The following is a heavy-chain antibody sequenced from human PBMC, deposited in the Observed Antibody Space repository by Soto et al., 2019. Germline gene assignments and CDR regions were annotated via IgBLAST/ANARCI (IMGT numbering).Heavy chain of an antibody. V-gene: IGHV4-31*03. CDR1: GGSINSGDYY. CDR2: ISYSGNT. J-gene: IGHJ5*02. CDR3: AREVSPNSRGWYTVLVRWFDP. D-gene: IGHD6-19*01. Sequence: SETLSLTCTVSGGSINSGDYYWSWVRQVPGKGLEWIGFISYSGNTHYNPSLESRVTISKDTSKNQFSLRLNSMTAADSAVYYCAREVSPNSRGWYTVLVRWFDPWGQGTLVPVSS.